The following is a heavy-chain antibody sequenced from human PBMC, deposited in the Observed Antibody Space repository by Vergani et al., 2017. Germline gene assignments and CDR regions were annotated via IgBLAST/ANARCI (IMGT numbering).Heavy chain of an antibody. V-gene: IGHV1-69-2*01. CDR1: GYTFTDYY. Sequence: EVQLVQSGAEVKKPGATVKISCKVSGYTFTDYYMHWVQQAPGKGLEWMGLVDPEDGETIYAEKFQGRVTITADTSTETAYMELSSLRSEDTAVYYCATDWLAYCGGDCRALTRWGQGTLVTVSS. D-gene: IGHD2-21*02. CDR2: VDPEDGET. CDR3: ATDWLAYCGGDCRALTR. J-gene: IGHJ4*02.